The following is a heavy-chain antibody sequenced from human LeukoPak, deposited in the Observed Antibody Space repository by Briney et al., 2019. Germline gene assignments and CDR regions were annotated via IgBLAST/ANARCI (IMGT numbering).Heavy chain of an antibody. CDR2: IIPIFGTA. V-gene: IGHV1-69*13. D-gene: IGHD3-3*01. J-gene: IGHJ5*02. CDR3: ARASTIFGVVSWFDP. CDR1: GGTFSSYA. Sequence: SVKVSCKASGGTFSSYAISWVRQAPGQGLEWMGGIIPIFGTANCAQKFQGRVTITADESTSTAYMELSSLRSEDTAVYYCARASTIFGVVSWFDPWGQGTLVTVSS.